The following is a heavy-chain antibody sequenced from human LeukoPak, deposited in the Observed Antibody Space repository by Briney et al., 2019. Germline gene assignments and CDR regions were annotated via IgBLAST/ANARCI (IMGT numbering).Heavy chain of an antibody. CDR2: FDPEDGET. V-gene: IGHV1-24*01. CDR1: GYTLTELS. J-gene: IGHJ4*02. D-gene: IGHD2-2*01. CDR3: AKGRRDFSRLGYCSSTSCPLYFDY. Sequence: RASVKVSCKVSGYTLTELSMHWVRQAPGKGLEWMGGFDPEDGETIYAQKFQGRVTMTEDTSTDTAYMELSSLRAEDTAVYYCAKGRRDFSRLGYCSSTSCPLYFDYWGQGTLVTVSS.